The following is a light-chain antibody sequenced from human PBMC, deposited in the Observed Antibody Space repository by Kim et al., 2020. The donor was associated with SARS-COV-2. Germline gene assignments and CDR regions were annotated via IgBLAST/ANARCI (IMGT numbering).Light chain of an antibody. CDR1: SSNIGLNT. CDR2: SNN. V-gene: IGLV1-44*01. Sequence: GQRVNVSCSGSSSNIGLNTVNWYQQFPGRAPKLLMSSNNQRPSGVPDRFSGSKSGTSASLAISGLQPTDEADYYCATWDDSLNAAVFGGGTKVTVL. CDR3: ATWDDSLNAAV. J-gene: IGLJ2*01.